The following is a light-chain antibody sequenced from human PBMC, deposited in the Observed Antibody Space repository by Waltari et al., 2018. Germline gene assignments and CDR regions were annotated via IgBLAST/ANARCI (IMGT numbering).Light chain of an antibody. CDR2: GTS. CDR3: QQYGYSPYT. J-gene: IGKJ2*01. V-gene: IGKV3-20*01. CDR1: QSVSSTY. Sequence: EVVLTQSPGALSLSPGVRATLSCTTSQSVSSTYIAWYQQKPGQAPRLLIFGTSNRATGIPDRFSGSGSATDFTLTISRLEPEDFGVYYCQQYGYSPYTFGQGTKLEIK.